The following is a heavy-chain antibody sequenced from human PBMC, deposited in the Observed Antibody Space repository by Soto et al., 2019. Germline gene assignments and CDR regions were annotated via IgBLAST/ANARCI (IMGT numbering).Heavy chain of an antibody. D-gene: IGHD2-21*02. Sequence: QLQLQESGPGLVKPSETLSLTCSVSGGSISSSSYFWGWIRQPPGKGLEWIGSIYYSGSTYYNPSLKSRVTVSVDTSKNQFSLKLSSAPAVDTAVYYCARHPSDFWFDPWGQGTLVTVSS. CDR3: ARHPSDFWFDP. CDR2: IYYSGST. J-gene: IGHJ5*02. CDR1: GGSISSSSYF. V-gene: IGHV4-39*01.